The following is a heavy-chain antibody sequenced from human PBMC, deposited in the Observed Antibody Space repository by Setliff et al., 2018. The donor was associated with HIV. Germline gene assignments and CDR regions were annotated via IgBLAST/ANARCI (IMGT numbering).Heavy chain of an antibody. CDR1: GAYISSYY. Sequence: SETLSLTCTVSGAYISSYYWSWIRQLPGKGLEWIGEINHSGSTNYNPSLKSRLTMSVDTSKNQFSLKLTSVTAADTAVYYCARSGSYVGPIQHWGQGTLVTVSS. D-gene: IGHD3-10*02. CDR2: INHSGST. CDR3: ARSGSYVGPIQH. V-gene: IGHV4-59*12. J-gene: IGHJ1*01.